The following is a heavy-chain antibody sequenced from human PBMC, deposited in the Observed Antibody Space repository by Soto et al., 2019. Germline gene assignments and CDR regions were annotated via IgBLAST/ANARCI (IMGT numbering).Heavy chain of an antibody. CDR3: AGHNSGSGSTYFDY. Sequence: QVQLQESGPGLVKPSETLSLTCTVSGGSISSYYWSWIRQPPGKGLEWIGYIYYSGSTNYNPSLMSRATISVDTSKNQFSLKLNSMTAADTAVYYCAGHNSGSGSTYFDYWGQGTLVTVSS. CDR1: GGSISSYY. CDR2: IYYSGST. J-gene: IGHJ4*02. V-gene: IGHV4-59*08. D-gene: IGHD3-10*01.